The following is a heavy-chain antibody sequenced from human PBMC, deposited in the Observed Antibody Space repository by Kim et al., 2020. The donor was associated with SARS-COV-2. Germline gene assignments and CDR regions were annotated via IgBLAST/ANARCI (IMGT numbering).Heavy chain of an antibody. V-gene: IGHV5-51*01. CDR2: IYPGDSDT. J-gene: IGHJ4*02. Sequence: GASLKISCRGSGYTFTNYWIGWVRQMPGKGLGLMGIIYPGDSDTRYSPSFEGQVTISVDKSISTAYLQWSSLQASDTAIYFCARGTAVITPSSLGYCGQGTLVTVSS. CDR3: ARGTAVITPSSLGY. CDR1: GYTFTNYW. D-gene: IGHD3-3*01.